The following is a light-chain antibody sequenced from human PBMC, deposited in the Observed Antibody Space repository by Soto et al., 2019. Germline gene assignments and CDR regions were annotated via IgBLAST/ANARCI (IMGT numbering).Light chain of an antibody. CDR2: DAS. V-gene: IGKV1-5*01. J-gene: IGKJ1*01. Sequence: DIQMTQTPSTLSASVGDRDTITCRASQGISNWLAWYQQKPGKPPKLLIYDASGLDSGVPSRFSGSGYGTEFTLTISGLQPEDFATFYCQQYDSFPWTFGQGTNVDIK. CDR3: QQYDSFPWT. CDR1: QGISNW.